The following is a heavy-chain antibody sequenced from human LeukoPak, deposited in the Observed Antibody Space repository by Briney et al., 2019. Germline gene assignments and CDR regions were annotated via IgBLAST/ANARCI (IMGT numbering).Heavy chain of an antibody. CDR1: GGTFSNYV. Sequence: ASVKVSCKASGGTFSNYVISWVRQAPGQGLEYMGGIIPIFATANYAQKFQGRVTITAGESKSTAYMEMSSLRSEDTAVYYCARGRNGLIWFGELERWGQGTLVTVSS. V-gene: IGHV1-69*13. CDR3: ARGRNGLIWFGELER. CDR2: IIPIFATA. J-gene: IGHJ4*02. D-gene: IGHD3-10*01.